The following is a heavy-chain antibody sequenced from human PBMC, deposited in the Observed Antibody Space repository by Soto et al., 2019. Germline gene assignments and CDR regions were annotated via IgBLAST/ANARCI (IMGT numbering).Heavy chain of an antibody. Sequence: QLQLQESGPGLVKPSETLSLTCTVSGGSISGNSYYWAWIRQPPGKGLEWIGSLYYDGSTHYNPSLESRVTISVDTSKNQFSLKLSSVTAADTAVYYCARQKDPPGDGHNFGYWGQGSLVTVSS. CDR1: GGSISGNSYY. CDR3: ARQKDPPGDGHNFGY. CDR2: LYYDGST. J-gene: IGHJ4*02. V-gene: IGHV4-39*01.